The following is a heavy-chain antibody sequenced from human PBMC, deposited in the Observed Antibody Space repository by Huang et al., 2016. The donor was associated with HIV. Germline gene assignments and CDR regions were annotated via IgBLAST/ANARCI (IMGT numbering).Heavy chain of an antibody. CDR3: ARQGLWLPPTDPFDY. J-gene: IGHJ4*02. CDR1: GYNFDSYW. D-gene: IGHD3-10*01. V-gene: IGHV5-51*01. Sequence: EVHLVQSGAEVKEPGESLKISCQASGYNFDSYWIGWVRQMPGKGLAWMVVIYPGDSDTRYEPSFQGQVTISADQSINTAYLQWSSLKASDTAIYFCARQGLWLPPTDPFDYWGQGTPVTVSA. CDR2: IYPGDSDT.